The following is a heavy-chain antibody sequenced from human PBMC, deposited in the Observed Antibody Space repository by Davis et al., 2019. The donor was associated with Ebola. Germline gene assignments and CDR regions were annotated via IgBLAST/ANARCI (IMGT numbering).Heavy chain of an antibody. Sequence: PGGSLRLSCAASGFTFSDYYMSWIRQAPGKGLEWVANIKQDGSEKYYVDSVKGRLTISRDNAKNSLYLQMNSLRAEDTAVYYCARGLRCDYWGQGTLVTVSS. J-gene: IGHJ4*02. CDR3: ARGLRCDY. CDR2: IKQDGSEK. V-gene: IGHV3-7*01. CDR1: GFTFSDYY. D-gene: IGHD4-17*01.